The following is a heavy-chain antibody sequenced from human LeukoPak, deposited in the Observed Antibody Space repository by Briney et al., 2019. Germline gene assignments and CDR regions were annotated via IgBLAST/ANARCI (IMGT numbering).Heavy chain of an antibody. CDR1: GYTFTGHY. CDR2: INPNSGGT. CDR3: ARSYDFWSGPPFDP. V-gene: IGHV1-2*02. J-gene: IGHJ5*02. D-gene: IGHD3-3*01. Sequence: GASVKVSCKASGYTFTGHYMHWVRQAPGQGDEWMGWINPNSGGTKYAQKFQGRVTLTRDTSISTAYMELSRLRCDDTAVYYCARSYDFWSGPPFDPWGQGTLVTVSS.